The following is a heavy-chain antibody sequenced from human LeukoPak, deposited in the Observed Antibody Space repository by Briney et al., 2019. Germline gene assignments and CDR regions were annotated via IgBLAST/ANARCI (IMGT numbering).Heavy chain of an antibody. CDR2: IYYSGST. Sequence: SETLSLTCTVSGDSISSSGDYWGWIRQPPGKGLEWIGNIYYSGSTYYSPSLKSRVTIAVDTSKNQFSLKLTTVTAADTAVYYCARVGATYPHYYMDVWGKGTTVTVAS. CDR3: ARVGATYPHYYMDV. D-gene: IGHD3-16*01. CDR1: GDSISSSGDY. J-gene: IGHJ6*03. V-gene: IGHV4-39*01.